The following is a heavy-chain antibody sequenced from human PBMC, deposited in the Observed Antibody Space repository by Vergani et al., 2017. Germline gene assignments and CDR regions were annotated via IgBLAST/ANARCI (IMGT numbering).Heavy chain of an antibody. J-gene: IGHJ4*02. CDR2: IHTSGRT. CDR3: ARGSCLGGSCYKPLFDY. D-gene: IGHD2-15*01. V-gene: IGHV4-61*02. CDR1: GGSINSHNYY. Sequence: QVQLQESGPGLVKPSQTLSLTRTVPGGSINSHNYYWSWIRQPAGKGLEWIGRIHTSGRTNYNPSLKSRVTMSEDTSKNQFSLNLTSVAAADTSVYFCARGSCLGGSCYKPLFDYWGQGILVTVSA.